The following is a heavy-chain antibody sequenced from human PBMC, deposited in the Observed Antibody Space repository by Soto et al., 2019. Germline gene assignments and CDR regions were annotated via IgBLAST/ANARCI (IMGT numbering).Heavy chain of an antibody. D-gene: IGHD2-15*01. CDR1: GGSISSSSYY. V-gene: IGHV4-39*01. J-gene: IGHJ4*02. CDR3: ARYGVCSGGSCYPGWYFDY. Sequence: PSETLSLTCTVSGGSISSSSYYWGWIRQPPGKGLEWIGSIYYSGSTYYNPSLKSRVTISVDTSKNQFSLKLSSVTAADTAVYYCARYGVCSGGSCYPGWYFDYWGQGTLVTVSS. CDR2: IYYSGST.